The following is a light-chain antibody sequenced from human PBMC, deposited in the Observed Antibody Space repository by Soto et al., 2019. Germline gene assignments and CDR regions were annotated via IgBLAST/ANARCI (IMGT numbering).Light chain of an antibody. J-gene: IGKJ2*02. Sequence: DIQMTQSPSTLSASVGDRVTITCRASQSISSWLAWYQQKPGKAPKLLIYDASSLESGVPSRFSGSGSGTEFPLTISSLQPDDFATYYCQQYNSLWTFGQGTKLEIK. CDR1: QSISSW. CDR2: DAS. CDR3: QQYNSLWT. V-gene: IGKV1-5*01.